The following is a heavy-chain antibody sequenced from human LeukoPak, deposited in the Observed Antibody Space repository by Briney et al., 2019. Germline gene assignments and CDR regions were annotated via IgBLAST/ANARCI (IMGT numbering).Heavy chain of an antibody. J-gene: IGHJ4*02. CDR3: AKQLGYCSDGSCYFPY. Sequence: GGSLRLSCAASGFTFSSSAMSWVRQAPGKGLEWVSAISNNGGYTYYADSVRGRFTISRDNSKSTLCLQMNSLRAEDTAVYYCAKQLGYCSDGSCYFPYWGQGTLATVSS. D-gene: IGHD2-15*01. CDR1: GFTFSSSA. V-gene: IGHV3-23*01. CDR2: ISNNGGYT.